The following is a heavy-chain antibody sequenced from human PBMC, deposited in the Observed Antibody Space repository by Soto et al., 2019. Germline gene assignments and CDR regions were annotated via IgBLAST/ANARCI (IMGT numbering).Heavy chain of an antibody. CDR3: AAEVGGYIYSLARH. D-gene: IGHD4-4*01. CDR2: IDVGSGNA. V-gene: IGHV1-58*01. CDR1: GFTFSRSA. Sequence: QMQLVQSGPEVKKPGTSVKVSCKTSGFTFSRSAVNWVRQARGHRLQWIGGIDVGSGNANYAQMLQERVPISRDISTSTAYVELRSLRPEDTAVYDCAAEVGGYIYSLARHWGPGTLVTVAA. J-gene: IGHJ4*02.